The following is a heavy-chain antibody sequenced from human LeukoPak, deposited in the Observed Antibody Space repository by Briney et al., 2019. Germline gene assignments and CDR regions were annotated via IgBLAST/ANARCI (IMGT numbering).Heavy chain of an antibody. V-gene: IGHV4-39*01. J-gene: IGHJ4*02. Sequence: SETLSLTCTVSGGSISGSSYYWGWIRQPPGKGLEWIGSIYYSGSTYYNPSLKSRVTISVDTSKNQFSLKLSSVTAADTAVYYCARWDSSSWYADYWGQGTLVTVSS. CDR2: IYYSGST. D-gene: IGHD6-13*01. CDR3: ARWDSSSWYADY. CDR1: GGSISGSSYY.